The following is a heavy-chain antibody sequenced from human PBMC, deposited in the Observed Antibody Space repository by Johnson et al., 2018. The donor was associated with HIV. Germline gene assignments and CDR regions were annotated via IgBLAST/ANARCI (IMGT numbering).Heavy chain of an antibody. CDR1: GFTFDDYA. Sequence: VQLVESGGVVVQPGGSLRLSCAASGFTFDDYAMHWVRQAPGTGLEWIAVIYRDDQTYYVDSVKGRFTVSRDISTGTVYLQMNSLRVEDTAVYYCSRQPWDGSDILGQGTAVTVSS. J-gene: IGHJ3*02. CDR3: SRQPWDGSDI. V-gene: IGHV3-66*04. CDR2: IYRDDQT.